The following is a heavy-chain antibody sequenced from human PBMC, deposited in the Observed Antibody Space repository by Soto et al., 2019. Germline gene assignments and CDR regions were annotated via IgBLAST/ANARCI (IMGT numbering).Heavy chain of an antibody. J-gene: IGHJ3*02. CDR3: ARRSRCCSGGNCFPGAFDI. CDR1: GGSISSYY. Sequence: QVQLQESGPGLVKPSETLSLTCTVSGGSISSYYWSWIRQPPGKGLELIGYIYYSGSTNYNPSLTGRVTVGVNTSKNQFSLRLSSVTAADTAVYYCARRSRCCSGGNCFPGAFDIWGQGTMVTVSS. D-gene: IGHD2-15*01. V-gene: IGHV4-59*08. CDR2: IYYSGST.